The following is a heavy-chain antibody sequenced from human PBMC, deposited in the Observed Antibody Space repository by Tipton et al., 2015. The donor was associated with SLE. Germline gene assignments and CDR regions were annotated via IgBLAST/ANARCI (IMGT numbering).Heavy chain of an antibody. CDR3: VKDMAEPSSIAARLDYYYFVMDV. J-gene: IGHJ6*02. CDR1: GFSFEDYT. Sequence: SLRLSCAASGFSFEDYTMHWVRQAPGKGLEWISLITWDGGSSGSTYYADSVKGRFTISRDNSKDSLYLQMNSLRTEDTALYYCVKDMAEPSSIAARLDYYYFVMDVWGQGTTVTVSS. V-gene: IGHV3-43*01. D-gene: IGHD6-6*01. CDR2: ITWDGGSSGST.